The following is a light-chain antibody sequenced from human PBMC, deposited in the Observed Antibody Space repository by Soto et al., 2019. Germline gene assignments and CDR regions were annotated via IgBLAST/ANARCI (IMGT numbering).Light chain of an antibody. CDR3: QQRSNWPPT. Sequence: PGERATLSCRASQSVSSYLAWYQQKPGQAPRLLIYDASNRATGIPARFSGSGSGTDFTLTISRLEPEDFAVYYCQQRSNWPPTFGQGTKVDIK. CDR2: DAS. CDR1: QSVSSY. V-gene: IGKV3-11*01. J-gene: IGKJ1*01.